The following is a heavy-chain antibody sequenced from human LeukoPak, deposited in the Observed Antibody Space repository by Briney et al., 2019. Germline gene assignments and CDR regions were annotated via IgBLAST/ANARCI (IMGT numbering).Heavy chain of an antibody. CDR3: AAVSSKSLPN. D-gene: IGHD5/OR15-5a*01. CDR1: GGSISSNNW. Sequence: SETLSLTCAISGGSISSNNWWSWVRQPPKEGLEWIGEMHLDGETHYNPSLKSRLTISMDKSNNQLSLTLTSVTAADTAVYYCAAVSSKSLPNWGQGALVTVSS. J-gene: IGHJ4*02. CDR2: MHLDGET. V-gene: IGHV4/OR15-8*02.